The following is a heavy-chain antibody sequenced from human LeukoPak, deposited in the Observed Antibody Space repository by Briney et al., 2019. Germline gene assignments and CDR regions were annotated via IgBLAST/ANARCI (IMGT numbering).Heavy chain of an antibody. CDR2: IIPIFGTA. V-gene: IGHV1-69*13. CDR1: GGTFSSYA. CDR3: ARVTSYGYYVTSNFDY. J-gene: IGHJ4*02. D-gene: IGHD4-17*01. Sequence: SVKVSCKASGGTFSSYAISWVRQAPGQGLEWMGGIIPIFGTANYAQKFQGRVTITADESTSTAYMELSSLRSEDTAVYYCARVTSYGYYVTSNFDYWGQGTLVTVPS.